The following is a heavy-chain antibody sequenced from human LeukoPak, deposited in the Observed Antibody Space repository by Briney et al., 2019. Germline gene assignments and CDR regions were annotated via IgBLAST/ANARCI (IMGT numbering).Heavy chain of an antibody. CDR2: INPSGGIT. CDR3: ARDVDWNYSFDY. J-gene: IGHJ4*02. D-gene: IGHD1-7*01. V-gene: IGHV1-46*01. Sequence: GASVKVSCKASGYTFTNFYLHWVRQAPGQGLEWMGIINPSGGITNYAQKFQGRVTMTGDTSTSTVYMELSSLRSDDTAVYYCARDVDWNYSFDYWGQGTLVTVSS. CDR1: GYTFTNFY.